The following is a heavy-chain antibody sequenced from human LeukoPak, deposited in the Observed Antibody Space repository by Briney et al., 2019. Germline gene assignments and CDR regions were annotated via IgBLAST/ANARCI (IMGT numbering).Heavy chain of an antibody. Sequence: PGGSLRLSCAASGFTVSSNYMSWVRQAPGKGLEWVSVIYSGGSTYYADSVKGRFTISRHNSKNTLYLQMNSLRAEDTAVYYCARGRTPSRWLQLLVDYWGQGTLVTVSS. J-gene: IGHJ4*02. CDR1: GFTVSSNY. CDR2: IYSGGST. CDR3: ARGRTPSRWLQLLVDY. D-gene: IGHD5-24*01. V-gene: IGHV3-53*04.